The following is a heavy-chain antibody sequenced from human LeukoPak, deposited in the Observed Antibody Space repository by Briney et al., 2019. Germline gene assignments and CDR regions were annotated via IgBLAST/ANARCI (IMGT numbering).Heavy chain of an antibody. CDR2: IKNKTDGGTT. CDR1: GFTFSDAW. CDR3: TTRGGSFSIFDY. V-gene: IGHV3-15*01. D-gene: IGHD1-26*01. Sequence: PGGSLRLSCAAPGFTFSDAWMSWVRQAPGKGLEWVGRIKNKTDGGTTDYAAPVKGRFTISRDDSKNTLYLQMNSLKTEDTAVYYCTTRGGSFSIFDYWGQGTLVTVSS. J-gene: IGHJ4*02.